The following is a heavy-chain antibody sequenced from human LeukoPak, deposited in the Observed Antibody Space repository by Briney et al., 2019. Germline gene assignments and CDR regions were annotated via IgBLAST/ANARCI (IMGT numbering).Heavy chain of an antibody. CDR2: ISGSGGST. CDR1: GFTFSSYA. CDR3: AKARYSSSAGTFDY. J-gene: IGHJ4*02. D-gene: IGHD6-6*01. V-gene: IGHV3-23*01. Sequence: GGSLRLSCAASGFTFSSYAMSWVRQAPGKGLEWVSAISGSGGSTYYADSVKGRFTISRDNSKNTLYLQLNSLRAEDTAVYYCAKARYSSSAGTFDYWGQGTLVTVSS.